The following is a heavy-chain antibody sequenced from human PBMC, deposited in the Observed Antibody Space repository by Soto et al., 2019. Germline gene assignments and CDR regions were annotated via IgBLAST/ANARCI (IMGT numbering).Heavy chain of an antibody. J-gene: IGHJ6*02. CDR2: ISGSGGST. CDR3: AKNVDGFWSGYCPDTDYYYYYGMDV. D-gene: IGHD3-3*01. CDR1: GFTFSSYA. V-gene: IGHV3-23*01. Sequence: EVQLLESGGGLVQPGGSLRLSCAASGFTFSSYAMSWVRQAPGKGLEWVSAISGSGGSTYYADSVKGRFTISRDNSKNTLYLQMNSLRAEDTAVYYCAKNVDGFWSGYCPDTDYYYYYGMDVWGQGTTVTVSS.